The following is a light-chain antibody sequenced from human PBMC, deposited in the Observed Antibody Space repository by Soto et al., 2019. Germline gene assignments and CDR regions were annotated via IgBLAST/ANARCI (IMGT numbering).Light chain of an antibody. CDR2: DAA. J-gene: IGKJ1*01. CDR3: QQYSSSPRT. CDR1: QSVSSNF. V-gene: IGKV3-20*01. Sequence: EIVLTQSPGTLSLSPGERATLSCRASQSVSSNFLAWYQQKPGQAPRLFIYDAANRATGIQDRFNGSGSGTDFTLTISRLEPEDFAVYYCQQYSSSPRTFGQGTKVDIK.